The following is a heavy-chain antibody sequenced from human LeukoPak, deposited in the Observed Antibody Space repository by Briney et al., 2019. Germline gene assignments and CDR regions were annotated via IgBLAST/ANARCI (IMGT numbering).Heavy chain of an antibody. CDR3: ARNMVRGVPTFDY. D-gene: IGHD3-10*01. Sequence: GGSLRLSCAASGFTFSSYEMNWVRQAPGKGLEWVSYISSSGSTIYYADSVKGRFTISRDNAKNSLYLQMNSLRAEDTAVYHCARNMVRGVPTFDYWGQGTLVTVSS. V-gene: IGHV3-48*03. CDR2: ISSSGSTI. J-gene: IGHJ4*02. CDR1: GFTFSSYE.